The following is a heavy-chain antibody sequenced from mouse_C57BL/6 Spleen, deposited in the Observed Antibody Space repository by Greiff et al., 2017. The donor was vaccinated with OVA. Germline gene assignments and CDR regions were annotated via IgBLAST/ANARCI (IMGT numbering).Heavy chain of an antibody. CDR1: GFSLTSYG. J-gene: IGHJ3*01. D-gene: IGHD2-3*01. CDR3: ARVYDGYPAWFAY. V-gene: IGHV2-6*03. Sequence: VQRVESGPGLVAPSQSLSITCTVSGFSLTSYGVHWVRQPPGKGLAWLVVIWSDGSTTYNSALKSRLSISKYNSKSQVFLKMNSIQTDDTAMYYCARVYDGYPAWFAYGGQGTLVTVSA. CDR2: IWSDGST.